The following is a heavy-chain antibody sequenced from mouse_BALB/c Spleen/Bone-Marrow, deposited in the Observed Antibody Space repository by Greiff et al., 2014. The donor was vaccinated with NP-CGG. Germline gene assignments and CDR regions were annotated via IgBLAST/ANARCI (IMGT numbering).Heavy chain of an antibody. Sequence: QVQLKQSGAELMKPGASVKISCKATGYTFSSYWIEWVKQRPGHGLEWIGEILPGSGSTNYNEKFKGKATSTADTSSNTAYMQLSSLTSEDSAVYYCAREDGLWYFDVWGAGTTVTVSS. J-gene: IGHJ1*01. CDR3: AREDGLWYFDV. D-gene: IGHD1-1*01. CDR2: ILPGSGST. V-gene: IGHV1-9*01. CDR1: GYTFSSYW.